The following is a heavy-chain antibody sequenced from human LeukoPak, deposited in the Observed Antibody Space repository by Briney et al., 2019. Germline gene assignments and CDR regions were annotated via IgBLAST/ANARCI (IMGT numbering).Heavy chain of an antibody. CDR2: INPSGGST. J-gene: IGHJ4*02. D-gene: IGHD4-17*01. V-gene: IGHV1-46*01. CDR1: GYTFTSYY. Sequence: GASVTVSCKASGYTFTSYYMHWVRQAPGQGLEWMGIINPSGGSTTYAQKFQGRVTINRDTSTSTVYMELSSLRSEYTAVYYCARGYGDYAYWGQGTLVTVSS. CDR3: ARGYGDYAY.